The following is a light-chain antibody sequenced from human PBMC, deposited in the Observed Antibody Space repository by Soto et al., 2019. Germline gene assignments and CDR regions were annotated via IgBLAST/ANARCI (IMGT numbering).Light chain of an antibody. J-gene: IGKJ1*01. CDR2: DAS. CDR1: QNINSW. CDR3: QQYDPYWT. Sequence: DIQMTQSPATVSASVGERVTITCRASQNINSWLAWYQQKQGSDPTALIYDASTLESGVRSRFSGSRSETEFTLTISSLQPDDFATYYCQQYDPYWTFGQGTKVDI. V-gene: IGKV1-5*01.